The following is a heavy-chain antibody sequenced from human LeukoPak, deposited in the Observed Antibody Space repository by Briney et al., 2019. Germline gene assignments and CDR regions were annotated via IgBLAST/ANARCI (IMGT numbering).Heavy chain of an antibody. Sequence: QSGGSLRLSCAASGFTFSSHGMSWVRQAPGKGLEWVSAISGSGGSTYYADSVKGRFTISRDNSKNTLYVQMNSLRAEDTAVYYCAKERGTAVNFDYWGQGTLVTVSS. J-gene: IGHJ4*02. CDR1: GFTFSSHG. D-gene: IGHD1-1*01. CDR3: AKERGTAVNFDY. V-gene: IGHV3-23*01. CDR2: ISGSGGST.